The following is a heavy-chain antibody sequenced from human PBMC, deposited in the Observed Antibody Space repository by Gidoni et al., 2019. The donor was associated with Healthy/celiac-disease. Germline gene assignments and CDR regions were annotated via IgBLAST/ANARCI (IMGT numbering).Heavy chain of an antibody. CDR3: ARDRSGSSEPDY. V-gene: IGHV3-21*01. J-gene: IGHJ4*02. CDR1: GFPFSTYN. D-gene: IGHD2-15*01. Sequence: EVQLVESGGGLVKPGGSLRLSCAASGFPFSTYNMNWVRQAPGKGLEWVSSISRSSAYIYYADSVKGRFTISRDNAENSLFLQMNSLRAEDTAVYYCARDRSGSSEPDYWGQGTLVTVSS. CDR2: ISRSSAYI.